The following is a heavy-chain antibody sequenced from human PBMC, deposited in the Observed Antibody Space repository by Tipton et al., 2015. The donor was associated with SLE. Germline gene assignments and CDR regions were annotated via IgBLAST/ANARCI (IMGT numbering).Heavy chain of an antibody. CDR2: IYTSGST. Sequence: TLSLTCTVSGGSISSYYWSWIRQPAGKGLEWIGRIYTSGSTNYNPSLKSRVAMSVDTSKNQFSLKLSSVTAADTAVYYCARERAVAAPGWFDPWGQGTLVTVSS. J-gene: IGHJ5*02. D-gene: IGHD6-19*01. CDR1: GGSISSYY. V-gene: IGHV4-4*07. CDR3: ARERAVAAPGWFDP.